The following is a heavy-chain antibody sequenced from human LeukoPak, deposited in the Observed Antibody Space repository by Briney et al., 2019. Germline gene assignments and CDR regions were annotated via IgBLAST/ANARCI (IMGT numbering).Heavy chain of an antibody. J-gene: IGHJ4*02. D-gene: IGHD4-17*01. CDR1: GFTFSSYW. CDR2: IKQDGSEK. CDR3: ARTGLTYLTTVTTWFDY. V-gene: IGHV3-7*01. Sequence: GGSLRLSCAASGFTFSSYWMSWVRQAPGKGLEWVANIKQDGSEKYYVDSVKGRFTISRDNAKNSLYLQMNSLRAEDTAVYYCARTGLTYLTTVTTWFDYWGQGTLVTVSS.